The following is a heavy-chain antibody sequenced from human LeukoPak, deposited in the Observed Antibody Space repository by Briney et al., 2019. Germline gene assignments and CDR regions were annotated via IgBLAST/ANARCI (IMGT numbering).Heavy chain of an antibody. CDR1: GYTFTSYY. CDR2: INPSGGST. CDR3: ASQSSSWPYYFDY. Sequence: ASVKVSCKASGYTFTSYYMHWVRQAPGQGLEWMGIINPSGGSTSYAQKFQGRVTITADESTSTAYMELSSLRSEDTAVYYCASQSSSWPYYFDYWGQGTLVTVSS. J-gene: IGHJ4*02. D-gene: IGHD6-13*01. V-gene: IGHV1-46*01.